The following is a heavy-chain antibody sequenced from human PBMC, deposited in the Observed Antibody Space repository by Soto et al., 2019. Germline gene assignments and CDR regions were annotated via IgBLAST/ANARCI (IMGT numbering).Heavy chain of an antibody. D-gene: IGHD3-16*02. CDR3: AREWSMITFGGVIAPYYFHY. Sequence: ASVKVSCKASGYTFTSYGISWVRQAPGQGLEWMGWISAYNGNTNYAQKLQGRVTMTTDTSTSTAYMGLRSLRSDDTAVYYCAREWSMITFGGVIAPYYFHYWGQGTLVTVS. CDR1: GYTFTSYG. J-gene: IGHJ4*02. V-gene: IGHV1-18*01. CDR2: ISAYNGNT.